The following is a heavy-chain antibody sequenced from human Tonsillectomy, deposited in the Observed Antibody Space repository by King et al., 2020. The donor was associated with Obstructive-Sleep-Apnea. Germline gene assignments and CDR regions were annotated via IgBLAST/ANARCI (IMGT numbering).Heavy chain of an antibody. CDR1: GYTFTSDV. CDR2: INAGNGNT. Sequence: QLVQSGAEVKKPGASIKVSCKASGYTFTSDVLYWVRQAPGQGLEWMGWINAGNGNTKYSQKFQGRVTITRDTSASTAQMELSSLTSEDTAVYYCTRGNWFDPWGQGTLVTVSS. V-gene: IGHV1-3*01. J-gene: IGHJ5*02. CDR3: TRGNWFDP.